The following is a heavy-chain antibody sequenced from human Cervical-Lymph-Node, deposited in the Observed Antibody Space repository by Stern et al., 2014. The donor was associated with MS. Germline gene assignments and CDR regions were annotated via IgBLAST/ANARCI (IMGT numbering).Heavy chain of an antibody. V-gene: IGHV1-69*12. CDR2: IILIFATA. CDR3: ARGAAYSSSWFDY. CDR1: RGILRSYS. J-gene: IGHJ5*01. D-gene: IGHD2-2*01. Sequence: QDQLVQSGAEVKKPGSSVKVSCKASRGILRSYSISWVRQAPGQGLEWLGGIILIFATAIYAQKFQGRVTITADESTDTAYLELSSLISEDTAVYYCARGAAYSSSWFDYWGQGTLVTVSS.